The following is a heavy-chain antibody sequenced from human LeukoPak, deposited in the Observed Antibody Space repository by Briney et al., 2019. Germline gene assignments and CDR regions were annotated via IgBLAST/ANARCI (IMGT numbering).Heavy chain of an antibody. CDR2: ISSSGSTI. J-gene: IGHJ5*02. CDR3: ARGPSGDSSGSNWFDP. D-gene: IGHD3-22*01. V-gene: IGHV3-11*04. CDR1: GFTFSDYY. Sequence: GGSLRLSCAAPGFTFSDYYMSWIRQAPGKGLEWVSYISSSGSTIYYADSVKGRFTISRDNAKNSLYLQMNSLRAEDTAVYYCARGPSGDSSGSNWFDPWGQGTLVTVSS.